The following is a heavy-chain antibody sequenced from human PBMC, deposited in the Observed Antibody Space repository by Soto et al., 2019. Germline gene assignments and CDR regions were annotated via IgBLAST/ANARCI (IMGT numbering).Heavy chain of an antibody. CDR1: GHFVTSDHFF. CDR3: GKMLTGTAGHSDFDS. D-gene: IGHD5-18*01. Sequence: QTMSPTCTVFGHFVTSDHFFWGWIRRPPGRGLEWIASTYRDRTTYIRPSPKSRVSKSLAPSKTQFSLEFTSLTTPHTTAYLCGKMLTGTAGHSDFDSWGQGTLVTVSS. CDR2: TYRDRTT. V-gene: IGHV4-39*01. J-gene: IGHJ5*01.